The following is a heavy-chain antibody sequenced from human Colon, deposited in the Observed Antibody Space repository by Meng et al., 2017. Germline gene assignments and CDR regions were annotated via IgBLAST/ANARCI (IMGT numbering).Heavy chain of an antibody. V-gene: IGHV4-4*02. Sequence: QDHLDAAGPGLVTTSGTLSLTCTVSGDSISSDIWWSWVRQPPGKGLEWIGEVYHRGDTNYNPSPKSRVDISVDKSKNQFYLSLFSVTAADTAVYYCGRDQGRELINHWGQGTLVTVSS. J-gene: IGHJ4*02. CDR2: VYHRGDT. CDR1: GDSISSDIW. CDR3: GRDQGRELINH. D-gene: IGHD1-7*01.